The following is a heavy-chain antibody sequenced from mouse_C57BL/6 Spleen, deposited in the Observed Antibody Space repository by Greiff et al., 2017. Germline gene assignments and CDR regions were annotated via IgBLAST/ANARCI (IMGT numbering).Heavy chain of an antibody. Sequence: EVQLVESGGGLVKPGGSLKLSCAASGFTFSDYGMHWVRQAPEKGLEWVAYISSGSSTIYYADTVKGRFTNSRDNAKNTLFLQMTSLRSEDTAMYYCARRDYGVDYWGQGTTLTVSS. CDR1: GFTFSDYG. J-gene: IGHJ2*01. CDR3: ARRDYGVDY. V-gene: IGHV5-17*01. CDR2: ISSGSSTI. D-gene: IGHD1-2*01.